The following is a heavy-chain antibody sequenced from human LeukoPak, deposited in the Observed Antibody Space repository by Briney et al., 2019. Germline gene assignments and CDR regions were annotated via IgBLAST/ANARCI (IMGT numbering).Heavy chain of an antibody. D-gene: IGHD6-19*01. J-gene: IGHJ4*02. V-gene: IGHV3-23*01. CDR1: GFTFSSYA. CDR2: ISGSGGST. CDR3: AKPIAVADTAFDY. Sequence: GGSLRLSCAASGFTFSSYAMSWVRQAPGKGLEWVSAISGSGGSTYYTDSVKGRFTISRDNSKNTLYLQMNSLRAEDTAVYYCAKPIAVADTAFDYWGQGTLVTVSS.